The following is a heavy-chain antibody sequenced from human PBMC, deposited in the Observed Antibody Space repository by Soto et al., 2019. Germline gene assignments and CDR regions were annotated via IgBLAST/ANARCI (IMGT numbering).Heavy chain of an antibody. D-gene: IGHD2-2*01. J-gene: IGHJ4*02. V-gene: IGHV1-46*01. Sequence: ASVKVSCTASGYTFTIYYIHWVRQAPGQGLEWMGIINPSGGSTTYAQKFQGRVTMTRDTSTSTVYMELSSLRSEDTAVYYCARRGACISTSCSLDYWGQGTLVTVSS. CDR2: INPSGGST. CDR1: GYTFTIYY. CDR3: ARRGACISTSCSLDY.